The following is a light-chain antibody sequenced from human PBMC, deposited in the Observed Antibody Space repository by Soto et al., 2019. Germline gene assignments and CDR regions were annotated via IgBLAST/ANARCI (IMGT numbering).Light chain of an antibody. J-gene: IGLJ3*02. CDR1: NRDVGSYNL. Sequence: QSALTQPASVSGSPGQSITIACTGTNRDVGSYNLVSWYQQRPGEAPKLIISEVRNRPSGISYRFTGSKSGNTASLTISGLQAEDEADYYCQAYDYSLTASVFGGGTQLTVL. V-gene: IGLV2-14*01. CDR3: QAYDYSLTASV. CDR2: EVR.